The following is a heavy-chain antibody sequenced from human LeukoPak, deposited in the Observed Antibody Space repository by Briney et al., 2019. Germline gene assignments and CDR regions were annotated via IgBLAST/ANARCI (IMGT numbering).Heavy chain of an antibody. D-gene: IGHD1-7*01. Sequence: PGGSLRLSCAASGFRFSSYAMSWVRQAPGKGLEWVSAISGSGVSTYYADSVKGRFTVSRDNSKNTLYLQMSSLRAEDTAVYYCAKDERNWNYNLASQTYDWGLGTLVTVSS. CDR3: AKDERNWNYNLASQTYD. V-gene: IGHV3-23*01. CDR1: GFRFSSYA. CDR2: ISGSGVST. J-gene: IGHJ4*02.